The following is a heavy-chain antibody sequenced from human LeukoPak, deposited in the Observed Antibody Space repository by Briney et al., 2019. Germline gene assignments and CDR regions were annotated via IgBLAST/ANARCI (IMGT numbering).Heavy chain of an antibody. CDR1: GFTFSYYG. CDR3: AREVGATSRFDY. V-gene: IGHV3-23*01. J-gene: IGHJ4*02. Sequence: GGSLSLSCAASGFTFSYYGMSWVRQAPGKGLEWVSSISGSGDATYYADSVKGRFTISRDSSKNTLYLQMNSLRAEDTAVYYCAREVGATSRFDYWGQGTLVTVSS. CDR2: ISGSGDAT. D-gene: IGHD1-26*01.